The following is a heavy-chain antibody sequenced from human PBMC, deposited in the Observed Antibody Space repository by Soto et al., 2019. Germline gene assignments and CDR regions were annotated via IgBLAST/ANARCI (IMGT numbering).Heavy chain of an antibody. CDR1: SGPSRSHN. J-gene: IGHJ6*02. D-gene: IGHD2-2*02. CDR3: VRQAIGHIPGLVDV. CDR2: VYYTGST. Sequence: QVQLQQSGPGLVKPSETLSLTCTVSSGPSRSHNWGWIRQPPGRGLEWIGYVYYTGSTSYNPSVKRRVTITADTSTNNIPLTLSCVTTTETTVYYCVRQAIGHIPGLVDVWGQGTTVSVSS. V-gene: IGHV4-59*08.